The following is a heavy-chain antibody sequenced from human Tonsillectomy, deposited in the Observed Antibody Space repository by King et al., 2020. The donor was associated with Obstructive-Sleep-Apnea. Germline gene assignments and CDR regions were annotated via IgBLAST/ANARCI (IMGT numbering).Heavy chain of an antibody. CDR2: ISWNSGSI. V-gene: IGHV3-9*01. Sequence: VQLVESGGGLVQPGRSLRLSCAASGFSFDDYAMHWVRQAPGKGLEWVSGISWNSGSIGYADSVKGRFIISRDNAKNSLYLQMNSLRAEDTAFYYCAKDLSSGWYSPQDCWDQGTLVTVSS. CDR1: GFSFDDYA. D-gene: IGHD6-19*01. CDR3: AKDLSSGWYSPQDC. J-gene: IGHJ4*02.